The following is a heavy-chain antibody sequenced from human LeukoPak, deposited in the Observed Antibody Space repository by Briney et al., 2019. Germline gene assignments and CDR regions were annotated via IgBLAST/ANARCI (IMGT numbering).Heavy chain of an antibody. CDR3: AREGFYGSGSSPTFYFDY. CDR2: ISPDGSTT. Sequence: GGSLRLSCAASGFTFSSYWMHWVRQAPGKGLVWVSRISPDGSTTGHADSVKGRFTVSRDNSKNTLYLQMNSLRPEDTAVHYCAREGFYGSGSSPTFYFDYWGQGTLVTVSS. D-gene: IGHD3-10*01. CDR1: GFTFSSYW. J-gene: IGHJ4*02. V-gene: IGHV3-74*01.